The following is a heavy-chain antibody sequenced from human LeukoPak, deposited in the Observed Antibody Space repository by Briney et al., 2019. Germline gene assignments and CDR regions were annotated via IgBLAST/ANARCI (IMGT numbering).Heavy chain of an antibody. D-gene: IGHD2-15*01. J-gene: IGHJ4*02. Sequence: ASVKVSCKASGYTFTFYYIYWVRQAPGQGLEWMGIINPSGGSTSYAQKFQGRVTMTRDMSTSTVYMELSSLRSEDTAVYYCARAGVVYCSGGSCYSEPAAPFDYWGQGTLVTVSS. CDR1: GYTFTFYY. CDR3: ARAGVVYCSGGSCYSEPAAPFDY. V-gene: IGHV1-46*01. CDR2: INPSGGST.